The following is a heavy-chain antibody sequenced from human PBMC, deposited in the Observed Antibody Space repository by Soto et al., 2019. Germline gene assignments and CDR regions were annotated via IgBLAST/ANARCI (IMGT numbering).Heavy chain of an antibody. CDR3: ARLLCVGDCYTLED. Sequence: GESLKISCKGSGYSFTSYWIGWVRQMPGKGLEWMGIIYPGDSDTRYSPSFQGHVTISTDKSITTAYLQWSSLKASDTAIYYCARLLCVGDCYTLEDWGQGTLVTVSS. D-gene: IGHD2-21*02. CDR2: IYPGDSDT. CDR1: GYSFTSYW. V-gene: IGHV5-51*01. J-gene: IGHJ4*02.